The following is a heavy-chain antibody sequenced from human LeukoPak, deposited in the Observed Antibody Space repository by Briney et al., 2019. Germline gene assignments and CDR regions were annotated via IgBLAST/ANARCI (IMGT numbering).Heavy chain of an antibody. CDR1: GFTFSDYT. CDR2: LPPDGSYQ. V-gene: IGHV3-30*04. Sequence: GRSLRLSCAASGFTFSDYTMQWVRQAPGKGLEWVALLPPDGSYQYYADSLKGRFTISRDNFKNALNLQMNSLRLEDTAVYYCARGLHDRSWYGAHWGQGTLLSVSS. D-gene: IGHD6-13*01. J-gene: IGHJ4*02. CDR3: ARGLHDRSWYGAH.